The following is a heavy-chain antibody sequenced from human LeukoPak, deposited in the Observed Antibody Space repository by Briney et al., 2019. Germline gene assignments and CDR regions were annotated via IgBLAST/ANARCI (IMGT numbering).Heavy chain of an antibody. CDR1: GDSVSSNSAA. D-gene: IGHD6-19*01. V-gene: IGHV6-1*01. J-gene: IGHJ5*02. CDR3: ARDGEPNSSGWSNWFDP. CDR2: TYYRPKWFN. Sequence: SQTLSLTCAISGDSVSSNSAAWNWIRQSPSRGLEWLGRTYYRPKWFNDYAASVESRITINPDTSKNQFALQLNSVTPDDTAVYYCARDGEPNSSGWSNWFDPWGQGTLVTVSS.